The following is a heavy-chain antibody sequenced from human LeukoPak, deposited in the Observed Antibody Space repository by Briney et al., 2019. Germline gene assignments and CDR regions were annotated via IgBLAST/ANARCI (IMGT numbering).Heavy chain of an antibody. J-gene: IGHJ4*02. D-gene: IGHD3-10*02. CDR3: ARAVLTATTMFIGD. Sequence: PSETLSLTCDVSGDSINSHYGSWIRQPPGKGLECVGYIHSSGRTNQNPSLKSRVTLSVDTSKNQFSLTLSSVTAADTAVYYCARAVLTATTMFIGDWGQGTLVTVSS. CDR1: GDSINSHY. CDR2: IHSSGRT. V-gene: IGHV4-59*11.